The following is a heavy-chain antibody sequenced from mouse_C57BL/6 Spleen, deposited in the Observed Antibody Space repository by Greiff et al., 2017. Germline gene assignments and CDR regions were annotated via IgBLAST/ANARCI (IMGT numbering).Heavy chain of an antibody. CDR1: GYAFSSYW. CDR2: IYPGDGDT. J-gene: IGHJ3*01. V-gene: IGHV1-80*01. Sequence: VKLMESGAELVKPGASVKISCKASGYAFSSYWMNWVKQRPGKGLEWIGQIYPGDGDTNYNGKFKGKATLTADKSSSTAYMQLSSLTSEDSAVYFCARGEKQLRLFAYWGQGTLVTVSA. CDR3: ARGEKQLRLFAY. D-gene: IGHD3-2*02.